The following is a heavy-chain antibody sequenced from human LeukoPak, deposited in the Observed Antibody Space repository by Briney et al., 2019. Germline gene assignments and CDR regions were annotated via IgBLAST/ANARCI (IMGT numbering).Heavy chain of an antibody. CDR3: VRDNYGGILDF. V-gene: IGHV3-30*04. CDR1: GFTFTRYT. CDR2: VLYNGSKK. Sequence: GGSLRLSCAASGFTFTRYTMHWLRQAPGKGLEWVALVLYNGSKKYYADSVKGRFTLSRDNSKNTLSLEMNALRADDTAVYYCVRDNYGGILDFWGQGTLVTVSS. J-gene: IGHJ4*02. D-gene: IGHD2-21*01.